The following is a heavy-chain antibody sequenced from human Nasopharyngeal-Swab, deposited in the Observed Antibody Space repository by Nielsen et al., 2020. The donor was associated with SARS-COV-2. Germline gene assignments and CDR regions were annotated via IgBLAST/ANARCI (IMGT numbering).Heavy chain of an antibody. V-gene: IGHV3-23*01. CDR2: ISGSDYST. CDR1: GFTFNTYA. D-gene: IGHD5-18*01. CDR3: ATIQPSNYYYYGMDV. Sequence: GGSLRLSCAASGFTFNTYAISWVRQAPGKGLEWVSVISGSDYSTKYADSVKGRFTISRDNSKNTVNLQMNSLRSEDTAVYYCATIQPSNYYYYGMDVWGQGTTVTVSS. J-gene: IGHJ6*02.